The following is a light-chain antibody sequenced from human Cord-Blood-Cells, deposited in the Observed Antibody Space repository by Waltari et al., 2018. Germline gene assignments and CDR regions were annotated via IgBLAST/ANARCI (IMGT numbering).Light chain of an antibody. V-gene: IGKV1-39*01. CDR1: QSISSY. CDR3: QQSYITPWT. J-gene: IGKJ1*01. CDR2: AAS. Sequence: DIQMTKSPSSLSASVGDRVTITCRASQSISSYLNWYQQKPGKATKLLIYAASRLQIGFPLSFSGRGSGTDFTLTISSLQPEDFATYYCQQSYITPWTFGQGTKVEIK.